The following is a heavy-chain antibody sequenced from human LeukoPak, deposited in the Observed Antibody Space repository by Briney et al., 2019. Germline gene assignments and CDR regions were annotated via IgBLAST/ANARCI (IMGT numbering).Heavy chain of an antibody. CDR3: AKSMALYYYYGMDV. CDR2: ISGSGIST. J-gene: IGHJ6*02. CDR1: GFTFSGYA. V-gene: IGHV3-23*01. Sequence: GGSLRLSCAASGFTFSGYAMSWVRQAPGKGLEWVSVISGSGISTYNADSVKGGFTISRDNSNNSLYLQMNSLRAEDTAVYYCAKSMALYYYYGMDVWGQGTAVTVSS. D-gene: IGHD2/OR15-2a*01.